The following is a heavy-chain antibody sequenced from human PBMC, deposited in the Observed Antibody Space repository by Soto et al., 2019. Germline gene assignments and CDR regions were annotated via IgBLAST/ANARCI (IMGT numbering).Heavy chain of an antibody. CDR1: GFTFSSYA. V-gene: IGHV3-23*01. D-gene: IGHD3-22*01. J-gene: IGHJ4*02. CDR3: AKDEDHSSGYYYEGY. CDR2: ISGSGGST. Sequence: GGSLRLSCAASGFTFSSYAMSWVRQAPGKGLEWVSAISGSGGSTYYAGSVKGRFTISRDNSKNTLYLQMNSLGAEDTAVYYCAKDEDHSSGYYYEGYWGQGTLVTVSS.